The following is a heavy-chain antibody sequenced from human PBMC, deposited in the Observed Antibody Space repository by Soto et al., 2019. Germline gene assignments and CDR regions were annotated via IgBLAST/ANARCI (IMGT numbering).Heavy chain of an antibody. J-gene: IGHJ4*02. Sequence: GGSLRLSCAASGFAFSAYRMNWVRQTPGKGLEWLSYISRRSSTIYYADSVKGRFTISRDNAKGSLYLQMNSLRAEDTAIYYCARDGSTNSWIDYWGQGA. CDR3: ARDGSTNSWIDY. V-gene: IGHV3-48*01. D-gene: IGHD2-2*01. CDR1: GFAFSAYR. CDR2: ISRRSSTI.